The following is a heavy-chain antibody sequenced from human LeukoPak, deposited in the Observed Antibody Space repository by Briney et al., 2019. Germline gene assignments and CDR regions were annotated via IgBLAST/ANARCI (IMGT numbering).Heavy chain of an antibody. J-gene: IGHJ4*02. CDR1: EFSVGSNY. V-gene: IGHV3-21*01. CDR3: ARDKDSSSSLDY. CDR2: ISSSSYYI. Sequence: GGSLRLSCAASEFSVGSNYMNWVRQAPGKGLEWVSYISSSSYYIYYADSVKGRFTISRDNAKNSLYLQMNSLRAEDTAVYYCARDKDSSSSLDYWGQGTLVTVSS. D-gene: IGHD3-22*01.